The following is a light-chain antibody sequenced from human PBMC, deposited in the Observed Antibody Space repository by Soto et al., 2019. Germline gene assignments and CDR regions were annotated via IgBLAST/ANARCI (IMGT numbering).Light chain of an antibody. CDR1: SSDVGGYNY. V-gene: IGLV2-14*01. CDR3: ISYTSKSTWV. CDR2: EVS. Sequence: QSALTQPASVSGSPGQSITISCTGTSSDVGGYNYVSWFQQHPGLVPKLIIYEVSNRPSGVSNRFSGSKSVNTASLTISGLQSEDEADYYCISYTSKSTWVFGGGTNLTVL. J-gene: IGLJ2*01.